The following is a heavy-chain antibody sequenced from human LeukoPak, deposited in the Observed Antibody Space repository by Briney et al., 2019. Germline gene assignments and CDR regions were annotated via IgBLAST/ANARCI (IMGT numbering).Heavy chain of an antibody. Sequence: ASVKVSCKASGYTFTGYYMHWVRQAPGQGLEWMGWINPNSGGTNYAQKFQGRVTMTRDTSISTAYMELSRLRSDDTAVYYCARDSSGWYALFDYWGQGTLVTVSS. CDR1: GYTFTGYY. CDR3: ARDSSGWYALFDY. D-gene: IGHD6-19*01. CDR2: INPNSGGT. V-gene: IGHV1-2*02. J-gene: IGHJ4*02.